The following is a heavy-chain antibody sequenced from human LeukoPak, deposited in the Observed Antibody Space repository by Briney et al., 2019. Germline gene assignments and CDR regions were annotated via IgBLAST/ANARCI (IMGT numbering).Heavy chain of an antibody. CDR1: GFTFSNYE. D-gene: IGHD4-17*01. Sequence: GGSLRLSCAASGFTFSNYEMNWVRQAPGKGLQWVSSISSSSSYIPYADSVKGRFTISRDNAKNSLYLQMNSLRAEDTAVYYCARRRTTVTTSLDYWGQGTLVTVSS. V-gene: IGHV3-21*01. CDR2: ISSSSSYI. CDR3: ARRRTTVTTSLDY. J-gene: IGHJ4*02.